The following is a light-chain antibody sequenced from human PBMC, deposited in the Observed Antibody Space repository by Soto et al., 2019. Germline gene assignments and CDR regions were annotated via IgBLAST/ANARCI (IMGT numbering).Light chain of an antibody. CDR3: QQYFSCPLT. V-gene: IGKV1-8*01. CDR2: TAS. J-gene: IGKJ4*01. CDR1: QVISSH. Sequence: AIRMTQSPSSFSASTVDRVTITCRASQVISSHLAWYQVKPGKAPRLLIYTASYLESGVPARFSGSGSGTDFTLTISSLQSEDFEVYYCQQYFSCPLTFGGGTKVEIK.